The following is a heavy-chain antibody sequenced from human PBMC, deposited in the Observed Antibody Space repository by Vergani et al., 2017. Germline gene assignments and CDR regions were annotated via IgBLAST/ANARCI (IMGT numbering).Heavy chain of an antibody. V-gene: IGHV4-34*01. CDR2: INHSGST. CDR1: GGSFSGYY. CDR3: ARGNRKITMVRGVIPHFDY. J-gene: IGHJ4*02. D-gene: IGHD3-10*01. Sequence: QVQLQQWGAGLLKPSETLSLTCAVYGGSFSGYYWSWIRQPPGKGLEWIGEINHSGSTNYNPSLKSRVTISVDTSKNQFSLKLGSVTAADTAVYYCARGNRKITMVRGVIPHFDYWGQGTLVTVSS.